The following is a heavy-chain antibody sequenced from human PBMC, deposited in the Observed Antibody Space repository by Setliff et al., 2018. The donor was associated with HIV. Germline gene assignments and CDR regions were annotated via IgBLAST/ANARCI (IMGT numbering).Heavy chain of an antibody. J-gene: IGHJ3*02. Sequence: PSETLSLTCTVSGGSISGYYWSWLRQPPGKGLEWIGYITYSGSTKDNPSLKSRVTISIDTSKNQFSLKLSSVTPADTAVYYCASHAPYTSSWNAAAFDIWGQGTMVTVSS. CDR2: ITYSGST. D-gene: IGHD6-13*01. CDR3: ASHAPYTSSWNAAAFDI. V-gene: IGHV4-59*01. CDR1: GGSISGYY.